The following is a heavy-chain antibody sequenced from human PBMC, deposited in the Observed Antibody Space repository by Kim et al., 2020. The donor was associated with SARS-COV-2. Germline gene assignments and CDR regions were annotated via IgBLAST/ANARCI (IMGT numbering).Heavy chain of an antibody. CDR2: IYYSGST. V-gene: IGHV4-59*01. J-gene: IGHJ6*02. D-gene: IGHD6-13*01. CDR1: GGSISSYY. CDR3: ARGNSEPSSSWYYYGMDV. Sequence: SETLSLTCTVSGGSISSYYWSWIRQPPGKGLEWIGYIYYSGSTNYNPSLKSRVTISVDTSKNQFSLKLSSVTAADTAVYYCARGNSEPSSSWYYYGMDVWGQGTTVTVSS.